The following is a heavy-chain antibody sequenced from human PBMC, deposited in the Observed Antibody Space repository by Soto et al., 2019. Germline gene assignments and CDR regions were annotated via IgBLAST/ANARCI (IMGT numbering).Heavy chain of an antibody. Sequence: SVKVSCKASGGTFSSYAISWVRQAPGQGLEWMGGIIPIFGTANYAQKFQGRVTITADKSTSTAYMELSSLRSEDTAVYYCARDGAKYYDSSGDYWDAFDIWGQGTMVTVSS. J-gene: IGHJ3*02. V-gene: IGHV1-69*06. CDR1: GGTFSSYA. D-gene: IGHD3-22*01. CDR2: IIPIFGTA. CDR3: ARDGAKYYDSSGDYWDAFDI.